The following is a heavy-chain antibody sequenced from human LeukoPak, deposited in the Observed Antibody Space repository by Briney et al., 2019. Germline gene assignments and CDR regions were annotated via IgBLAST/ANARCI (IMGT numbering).Heavy chain of an antibody. CDR3: TRDAYNFNDFDY. J-gene: IGHJ4*02. V-gene: IGHV3-30*01. D-gene: IGHD5-24*01. CDR2: VSSHGLDG. Sequence: PGGPLRLSCTVSEFTFSDYAMHWVRQAPGKGLEWVAVVSSHGLDGYYADSVRGRFTISRDSSKSTLYLQMDSLRPDDTGIYYCTRDAYNFNDFDYWGQGTLVTVSS. CDR1: EFTFSDYA.